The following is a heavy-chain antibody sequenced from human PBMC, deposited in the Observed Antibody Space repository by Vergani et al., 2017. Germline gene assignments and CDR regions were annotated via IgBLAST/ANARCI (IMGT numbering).Heavy chain of an antibody. J-gene: IGHJ4*02. V-gene: IGHV4-59*11. CDR1: GGSISSHY. D-gene: IGHD3-16*01. Sequence: QVQLQESGQGLVKPSETLSLTCTVSGGSISSHYWSWIRQPPGKGLEWIGYIYYSGSTNYNPSLKSRVTISVDTSKNQFSLKLSSVTAADTAVYYCARDIDDYVAGVWGQGTLVTVSS. CDR3: ARDIDDYVAGV. CDR2: IYYSGST.